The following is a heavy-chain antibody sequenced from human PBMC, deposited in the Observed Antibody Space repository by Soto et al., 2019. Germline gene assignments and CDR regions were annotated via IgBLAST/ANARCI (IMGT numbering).Heavy chain of an antibody. CDR2: IYYSGST. D-gene: IGHD3-10*01. CDR1: GGSISSGGYY. V-gene: IGHV4-31*03. Sequence: QVQLQESGPGLVKPSQTLSLTCTVSGGSISSGGYYWSWIRQHPGKGREWIGYIYYSGSTYYNPSLKSRVTISVDTSKNQFSLKLSSVTAADTAVYYCARAGRMVRGVIIRWFDPWGQGTLVTVSS. CDR3: ARAGRMVRGVIIRWFDP. J-gene: IGHJ5*02.